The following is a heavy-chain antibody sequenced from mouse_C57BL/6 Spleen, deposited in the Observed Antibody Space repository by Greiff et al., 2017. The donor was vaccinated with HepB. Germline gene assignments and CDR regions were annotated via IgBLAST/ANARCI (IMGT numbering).Heavy chain of an antibody. D-gene: IGHD1-1*01. CDR2: ISSGGDYI. Sequence: EVQLVESGAGLVKPGGSLKLSCAASGFTFSSYAMSWVRQTPEKRLEWVAYISSGGDYIYYADTVKGRFTISRDNARNTLYLQMSSLKSEDTAMYYCTRGYGSSYFYYFDYWGQGTTLTVSS. V-gene: IGHV5-9-1*02. J-gene: IGHJ2*01. CDR3: TRGYGSSYFYYFDY. CDR1: GFTFSSYA.